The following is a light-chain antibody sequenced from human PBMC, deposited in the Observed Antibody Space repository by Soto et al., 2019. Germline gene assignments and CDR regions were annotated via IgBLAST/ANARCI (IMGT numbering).Light chain of an antibody. CDR1: QSVSSY. V-gene: IGKV3-11*01. CDR2: DAS. Sequence: EIVLTQSPATLSLSPGEGATLSCRASQSVSSYLAWYQRKPGQAPRLLIYDASSRATGIPARFSGSGSGTDFTLTISSLEPEDFAVYYCQQRSSWPLTFGGGTKVEIK. CDR3: QQRSSWPLT. J-gene: IGKJ4*01.